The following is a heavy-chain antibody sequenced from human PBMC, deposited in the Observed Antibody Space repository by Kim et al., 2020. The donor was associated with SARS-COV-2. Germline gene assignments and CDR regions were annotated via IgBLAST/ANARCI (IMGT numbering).Heavy chain of an antibody. CDR3: ARDNMGSYDY. V-gene: IGHV3-72*01. CDR1: GFTFNDYY. D-gene: IGHD3-10*01. J-gene: IGHJ4*02. Sequence: GGSLRLSCAASGFTFNDYYIDWVRQAPGKGLEWVGCVTNKLHGHTTEYAASVKGRFTISRDDSKNSVYLQMNSLKTEDTAMYYCARDNMGSYDYWGQGTLVTVSS. CDR2: VTNKLHGHTT.